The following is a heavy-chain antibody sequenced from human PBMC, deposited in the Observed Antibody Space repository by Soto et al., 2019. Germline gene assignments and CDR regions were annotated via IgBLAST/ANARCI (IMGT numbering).Heavy chain of an antibody. Sequence: GSLRRACSASGCTFSSYSMNWVRQAPGKGLEWVSSISSSSSYIYYADSVKGRFTISRDNAKNSLYLQMNSLRAEDAAVYYCARDSYSSSSEFDYWGQGTLVTVYS. D-gene: IGHD6-6*01. CDR1: GCTFSSYS. CDR3: ARDSYSSSSEFDY. V-gene: IGHV3-21*01. J-gene: IGHJ4*02. CDR2: ISSSSSYI.